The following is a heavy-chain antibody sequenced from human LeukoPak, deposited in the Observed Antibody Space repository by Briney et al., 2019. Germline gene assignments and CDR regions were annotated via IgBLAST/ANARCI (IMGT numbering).Heavy chain of an antibody. CDR2: ISGSGGST. J-gene: IGHJ6*03. D-gene: IGHD3-9*01. V-gene: IGHV3-23*01. CDR1: GFTFSSYA. Sequence: QPGGSLRLSCAASGFTFSSYAMSWVRQAPGKGLEWVSAISGSGGSTYYADSVKGRFTISRDNSKNTLYLQMNSLRAEDTAVYYCAKVPNPRVLNYMDVWGKGTTVTVSS. CDR3: AKVPNPRVLNYMDV.